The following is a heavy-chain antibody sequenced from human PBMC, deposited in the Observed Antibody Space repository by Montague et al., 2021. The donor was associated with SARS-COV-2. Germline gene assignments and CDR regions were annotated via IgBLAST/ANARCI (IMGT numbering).Heavy chain of an antibody. CDR1: GGSIGNWTYY. J-gene: IGHJ5*02. V-gene: IGHV4-39*07. CDR2: IYDSGST. D-gene: IGHD3-22*01. Sequence: SETLSLTCTVSGGSIGNWTYYWGWVRQPPGKGLEWIGFIYDSGSTSYNPSLHSRVTITIDTSKNQFSLNLMSVTPADTAVYYCVKGSGYPWGQGTLVTVSS. CDR3: VKGSGYP.